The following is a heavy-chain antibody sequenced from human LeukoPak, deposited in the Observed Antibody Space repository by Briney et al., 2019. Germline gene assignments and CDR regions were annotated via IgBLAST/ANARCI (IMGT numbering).Heavy chain of an antibody. V-gene: IGHV1-69*06. Sequence: ASVKVSCKASGGTFSSYAISWVRQAPGQGLEWMGGIIPIFGTANYAQKFQGRVTITADKSTSTAYMELSSLRSEDTAVYYCAREHGDYSYYFDYWGQGTLVTVSS. CDR3: AREHGDYSYYFDY. CDR1: GGTFSSYA. J-gene: IGHJ4*02. D-gene: IGHD4-17*01. CDR2: IIPIFGTA.